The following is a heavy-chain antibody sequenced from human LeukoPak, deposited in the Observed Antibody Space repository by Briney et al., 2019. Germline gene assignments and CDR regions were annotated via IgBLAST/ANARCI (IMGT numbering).Heavy chain of an antibody. CDR3: ARAHSWSSGYYCDY. CDR1: GYTLTELS. CDR2: FDPEDGET. J-gene: IGHJ4*02. D-gene: IGHD3-22*01. V-gene: IGHV1-24*01. Sequence: ASVKVSCKVSGYTLTELSMHWVRQAPGKGLEWMGGFDPEDGETIYAQKFQGRVTMTTDTSTSTAYMELRSLRSDDTAVYYCARAHSWSSGYYCDYWGQGTLVTVSS.